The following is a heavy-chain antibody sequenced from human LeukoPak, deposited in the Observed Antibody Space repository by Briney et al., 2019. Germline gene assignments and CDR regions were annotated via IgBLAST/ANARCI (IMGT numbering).Heavy chain of an antibody. CDR2: ISWNSGSI. CDR3: AKSIAAAGTWAFDI. Sequence: GGSLRLSCAASGFTFDDYAMHWVRQAPGKGLEWVSGISWNSGSIGYADSVKGRFTISRDNAKNSLYLQMNSLRAEDTALYYCAKSIAAAGTWAFDIWGQGTMVTVPS. CDR1: GFTFDDYA. D-gene: IGHD6-13*01. J-gene: IGHJ3*02. V-gene: IGHV3-9*01.